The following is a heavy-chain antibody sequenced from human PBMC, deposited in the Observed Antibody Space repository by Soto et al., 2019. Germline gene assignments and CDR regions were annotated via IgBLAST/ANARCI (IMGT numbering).Heavy chain of an antibody. V-gene: IGHV1-69*13. CDR2: IIPIFGTA. D-gene: IGHD6-13*01. Sequence: ASVKVSCKASGGTFSSYAISWVRQAPGQGLEWMGGIIPIFGTANYAQKFQGRVTITADESTSTAYMELSSLRSEDTAVYYCAAKYSSSWYVPSPHYYYGMDVWGQGTTVTVSS. J-gene: IGHJ6*02. CDR1: GGTFSSYA. CDR3: AAKYSSSWYVPSPHYYYGMDV.